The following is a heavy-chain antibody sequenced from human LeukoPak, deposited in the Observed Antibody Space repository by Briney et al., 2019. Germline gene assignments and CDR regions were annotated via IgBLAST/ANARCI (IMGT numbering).Heavy chain of an antibody. V-gene: IGHV4-59*01. CDR2: IYYSGST. J-gene: IGHJ2*01. CDR3: ARGSDHYDSSGYRYFDL. CDR1: GGSIRSYF. D-gene: IGHD3-22*01. Sequence: SETLSLTCTVSGGSIRSYFWSWIRRPPGKGLEWIGYIYYSGSTNYNPSLKSRVTISVDTSKNQFSLKLSSVTAADTAVYYCARGSDHYDSSGYRYFDLWGRGTLATVSS.